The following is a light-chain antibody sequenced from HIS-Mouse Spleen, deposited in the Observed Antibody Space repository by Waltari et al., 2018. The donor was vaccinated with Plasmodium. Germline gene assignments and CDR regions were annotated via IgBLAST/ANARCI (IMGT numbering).Light chain of an antibody. V-gene: IGLV3-10*01. CDR1: ALPKKY. CDR3: YSTDSSGNHRV. CDR2: QDS. J-gene: IGLJ3*02. Sequence: SYELTQPPSVSVSPGQTARITCSGAALPKKYAYWYQQKSGQALVLGIYQDSKRPSGIPERFSGSSAGTIATLTISGAQVEDEADYYCYSTDSSGNHRVFGGGTKLTVL.